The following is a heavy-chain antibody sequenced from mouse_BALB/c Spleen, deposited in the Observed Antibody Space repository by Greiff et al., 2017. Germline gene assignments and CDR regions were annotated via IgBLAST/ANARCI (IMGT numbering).Heavy chain of an antibody. D-gene: IGHD2-14*01. J-gene: IGHJ4*01. CDR2: IWAGGST. CDR3: ARDGYRYDDYAMDY. V-gene: IGHV2-9*02. Sequence: VQLQQSGPGLVAPSQSLSITCTVSGFSLTSYGVHWVRQPPGKGLEWLGVIWAGGSTNYNSALMSRLSISKDNSKSQVFLKMNSLQTDDTAMYYCARDGYRYDDYAMDYWGQGTSVTVSA. CDR1: GFSLTSYG.